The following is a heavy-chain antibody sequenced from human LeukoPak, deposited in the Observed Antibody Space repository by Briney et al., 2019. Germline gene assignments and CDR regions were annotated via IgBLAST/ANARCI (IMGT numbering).Heavy chain of an antibody. CDR3: ARESRVPYSSSWYYFDY. V-gene: IGHV3-33*01. D-gene: IGHD6-13*01. CDR1: GFTFSSYG. CDR2: IWYDGSNK. Sequence: PGGSLRLSCAASGFTFSSYGMHWVRQAPGKGLEWVAVIWYDGSNKYYADSVKGRFTISRDNSKNTLYLQMNSLRAEDTAVYYCARESRVPYSSSWYYFDYWGQGTLVTVSS. J-gene: IGHJ4*02.